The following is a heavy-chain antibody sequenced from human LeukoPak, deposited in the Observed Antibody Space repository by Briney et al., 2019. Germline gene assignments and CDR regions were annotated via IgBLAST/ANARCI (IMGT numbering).Heavy chain of an antibody. D-gene: IGHD2-2*01. V-gene: IGHV4-30-2*01. J-gene: IGHJ5*02. CDR1: GGSISSGGYY. CDR3: ARDDRIAGCSSTSCPPEVGWCDP. CDR2: IYHSRIT. Sequence: PSETLSLTCTVSGGSISSGGYYWSWLRQPPGKGLESIVYIYHSRITYYNPSLKSRVTISVDRSKNQFPLKLSSVTAADTAVYYCARDDRIAGCSSTSCPPEVGWCDPWGQGTLVTVSS.